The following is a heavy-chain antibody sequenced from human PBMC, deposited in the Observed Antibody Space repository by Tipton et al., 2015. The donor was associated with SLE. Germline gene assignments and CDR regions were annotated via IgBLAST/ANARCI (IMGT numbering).Heavy chain of an antibody. D-gene: IGHD3-3*01. V-gene: IGHV4-4*07. CDR1: GDSISSYY. CDR3: VRGDFWSGYSDY. Sequence: TLSLTCTVSGDSISSYYWTWIRQPAGKGLEWIGHSHARGSTNYNPSLKSRVTMSVNTSKNQFSLKLSSVTAADTAIYYCVRGDFWSGYSDYWGQGTLVTISS. CDR2: SHARGST. J-gene: IGHJ4*02.